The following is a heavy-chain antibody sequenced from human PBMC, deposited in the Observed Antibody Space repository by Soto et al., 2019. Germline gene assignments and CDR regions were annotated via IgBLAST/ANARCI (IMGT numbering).Heavy chain of an antibody. CDR1: GFTFYSYA. J-gene: IGHJ6*02. Sequence: LRLSCAASGFTFYSYAMSWVRQAPGKGLEWVSAISGSGSSTYYADSVKGRFTISRDNSKNTLWLQMNSLRAEDTAIYYCANRDSSMVTRYYYGMDVWGQGTTVTVSS. CDR2: ISGSGSST. D-gene: IGHD5-18*01. CDR3: ANRDSSMVTRYYYGMDV. V-gene: IGHV3-23*01.